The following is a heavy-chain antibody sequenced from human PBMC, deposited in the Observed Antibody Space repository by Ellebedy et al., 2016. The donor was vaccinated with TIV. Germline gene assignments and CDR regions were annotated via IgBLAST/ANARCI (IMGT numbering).Heavy chain of an antibody. V-gene: IGHV3-74*01. Sequence: GESLKISXAASGFTFSSYWMHWVRQAPGKGLVWVSRINSDGSSTSYADSVKGRFTISRDNAKNSLYLQMNSLRAEDTAVYYCARSRVVRGVTNWFDPWGQGTLVTVSS. CDR2: INSDGSST. J-gene: IGHJ5*02. CDR3: ARSRVVRGVTNWFDP. CDR1: GFTFSSYW. D-gene: IGHD3-10*01.